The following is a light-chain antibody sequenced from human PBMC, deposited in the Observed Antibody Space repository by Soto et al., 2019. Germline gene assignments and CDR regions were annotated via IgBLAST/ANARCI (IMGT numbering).Light chain of an antibody. V-gene: IGKV4-1*01. CDR2: WAS. CDR3: QQYYTNPRT. J-gene: IGKJ1*01. CDR1: QSVLYSSDNRNY. Sequence: DIVMTQSPDSLAVSLVERATVNCTSGQSVLYSSDNRNYLAWYQQKPGQSPKLLISWASTRESGVPDRFSGSGSGTDFTLTISSLQAEDVAVYFCQQYYTNPRTFGQGTKVEIK.